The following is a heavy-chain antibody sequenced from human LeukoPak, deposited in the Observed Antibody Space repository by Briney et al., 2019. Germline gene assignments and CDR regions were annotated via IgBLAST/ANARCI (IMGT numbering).Heavy chain of an antibody. J-gene: IGHJ4*02. CDR2: TSSSDAGT. V-gene: IGHV3-23*01. CDR1: GFTFSSYA. Sequence: GGALRLSCAASGFTFSSYAMSWVRQAPGEGLEWVSATSSSDAGTYYAQSVRGRFTISRDNSKNTLFLQMNSLRAEDAALYYCARDTGYSSFDYWGQGTLVTVSS. CDR3: ARDTGYSSFDY. D-gene: IGHD6-13*01.